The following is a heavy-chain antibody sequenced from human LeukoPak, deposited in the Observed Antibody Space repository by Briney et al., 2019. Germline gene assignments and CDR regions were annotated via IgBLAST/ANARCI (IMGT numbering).Heavy chain of an antibody. CDR1: GGTFSSYA. J-gene: IGHJ4*02. CDR3: ASRDIVVVPAAMRVDFWSGSDY. Sequence: SVKVSXKASGGTFSSYAISWVRQAPGRGLEWMGGIIPIFGTANYAQKFQGRVTITTDESTSTAYMELSSLRSEDTAVYYCASRDIVVVPAAMRVDFWSGSDYWGQGTLVTVSS. V-gene: IGHV1-69*05. D-gene: IGHD2-2*01. CDR2: IIPIFGTA.